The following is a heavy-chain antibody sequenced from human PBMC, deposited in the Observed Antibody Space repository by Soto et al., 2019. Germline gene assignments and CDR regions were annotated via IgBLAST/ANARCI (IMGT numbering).Heavy chain of an antibody. CDR3: ARGRSSGKSKDPFYI. D-gene: IGHD2-15*01. CDR2: IYPGDSDT. Sequence: GESLKISCKGSGYTFTAYWIGWVRQMPGKGLEWMGIIYPGDSDTRYSPSFQGQVTISADKSISTAYLQWSSLKASDTAMFYCARGRSSGKSKDPFYIWGPGTMVTVSS. V-gene: IGHV5-51*01. J-gene: IGHJ3*02. CDR1: GYTFTAYW.